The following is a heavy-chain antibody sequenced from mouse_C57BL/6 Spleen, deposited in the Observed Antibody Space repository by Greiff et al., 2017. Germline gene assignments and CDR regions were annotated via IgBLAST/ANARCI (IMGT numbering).Heavy chain of an antibody. V-gene: IGHV1-72*01. CDR1: GYTFTSYW. CDR2: IDPNSGGT. J-gene: IGHJ1*03. D-gene: IGHD2-4*01. CDR3: ARRGYYDYDGVWYFDV. Sequence: QVQLQQPGAELVKPGASVQLSCKASGYTFTSYWMHWVKQRPGRGLEWIGRIDPNSGGTKYNEKFKSKATLTVDKPSSTAYMQLSSLTSEDSAVYYCARRGYYDYDGVWYFDVWGTGTTVTVSS.